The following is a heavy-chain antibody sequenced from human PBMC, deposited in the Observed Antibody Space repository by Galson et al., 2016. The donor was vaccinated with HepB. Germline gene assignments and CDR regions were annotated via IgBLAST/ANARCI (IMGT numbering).Heavy chain of an antibody. CDR1: GFTFSSYK. CDR2: ILYGGRDK. Sequence: SLRLSCAASGFTFSSYKMHWVRQAPGKGLDWVAVILYGGRDKYYADSVKGRFTISRDNSKNTLYLQMNSLRAEDTAVYYCARDQYVRGSGWYSASGCWGQGTLVTVSS. J-gene: IGHJ4*02. CDR3: ARDQYVRGSGWYSASGC. D-gene: IGHD6-13*01. V-gene: IGHV3-30*04.